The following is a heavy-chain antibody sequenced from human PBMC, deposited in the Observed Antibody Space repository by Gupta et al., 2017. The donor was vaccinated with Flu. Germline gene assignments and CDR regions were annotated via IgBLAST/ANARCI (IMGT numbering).Heavy chain of an antibody. V-gene: IGHV3-30-3*01. J-gene: IGHJ3*02. D-gene: IGHD2-2*01. CDR3: TRETFCSSTTCYRAFDI. CDR2: ISYDGNNK. CDR1: EFHFKNYA. Sequence: QVQLVASGAGVVQPGRSLRLSCAASEFHFKNYAMHWVRQAPGKGLEWVAFISYDGNNKYYADSVKGRFTISRDNSKNTLFLQMTSLRAEDTAVYYCTRETFCSSTTCYRAFDIWGQGTLVTVSS.